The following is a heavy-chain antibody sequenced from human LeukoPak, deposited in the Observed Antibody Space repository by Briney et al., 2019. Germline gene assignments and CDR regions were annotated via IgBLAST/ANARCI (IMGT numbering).Heavy chain of an antibody. CDR1: GGSISSYY. CDR2: IYYSGST. V-gene: IGHV4-59*01. D-gene: IGHD3-3*02. CDR3: ARGLGIVDY. J-gene: IGHJ4*02. Sequence: PSETLSLTCTVSGGSISSYYWSWIRQPPGKGLEWIGYIYYSGSTNYNPSLKSRVTISVDTSKNQFSLKLSSVTAADTAVYYCARGLGIVDYWGQGTLVTVSP.